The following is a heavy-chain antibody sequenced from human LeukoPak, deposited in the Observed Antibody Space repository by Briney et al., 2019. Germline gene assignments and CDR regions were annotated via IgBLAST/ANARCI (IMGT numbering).Heavy chain of an antibody. Sequence: GGSLRLSCAASGFTFISYWMHWVRQAPGKGLVWVSRIKSDGSTNYADSVKGRFTISRDNAKNTLSLQMNSLRAEDTGVYYCARAPSEIGGYYPEYFRHWGQGTLVTVSS. CDR2: IKSDGST. CDR1: GFTFISYW. J-gene: IGHJ1*01. D-gene: IGHD3-22*01. V-gene: IGHV3-74*01. CDR3: ARAPSEIGGYYPEYFRH.